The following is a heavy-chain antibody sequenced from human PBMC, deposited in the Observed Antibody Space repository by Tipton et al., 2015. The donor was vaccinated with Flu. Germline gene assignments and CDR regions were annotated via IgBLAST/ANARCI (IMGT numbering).Heavy chain of an antibody. CDR2: FYHTGDT. D-gene: IGHD1-14*01. Sequence: TLSLTCSVSGDSITGYYWSWIRQSTGKGLEWIGYFYHTGDTNYNPSLASRVTISVDMSPNQLSLHLTSVTGADTAVYYCARGLGGNNPYSGRGTLVTVSS. V-gene: IGHV4-59*01. CDR3: ARGLGGNNPY. CDR1: GDSITGYY. J-gene: IGHJ4*02.